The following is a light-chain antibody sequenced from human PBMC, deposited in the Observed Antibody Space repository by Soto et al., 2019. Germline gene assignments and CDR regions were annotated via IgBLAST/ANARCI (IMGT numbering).Light chain of an antibody. V-gene: IGLV4-69*01. Sequence: QSVLTQSPSASASLGASVKLTCTLSSGHSSYAIAWHQQQPEKGPRYLMKLNSDGSHSKGDGIPDRFSGSSSGAERYLTISSLQSEDEADYSCQTWGTGIFNWVFGGGTKLTVL. CDR2: LNSDGSH. CDR1: SGHSSYA. CDR3: QTWGTGIFNWV. J-gene: IGLJ3*02.